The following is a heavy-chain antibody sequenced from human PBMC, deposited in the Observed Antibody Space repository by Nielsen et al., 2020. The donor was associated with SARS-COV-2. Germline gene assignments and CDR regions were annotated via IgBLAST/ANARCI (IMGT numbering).Heavy chain of an antibody. CDR3: SSSISGWYLYCFDY. CDR1: AGTFSSYS. CDR2: IIPLFGTA. V-gene: IGHV1-69*13. Sequence: SLQVSCKASAGTFSSYSISCVRQAPRQELEWMGGIIPLFGTANYAQKFQGRVTITADESTSTAYMQLRSLRSEDTAVYYCSSSISGWYLYCFDYWGQGTLVTVSS. D-gene: IGHD6-19*01. J-gene: IGHJ4*02.